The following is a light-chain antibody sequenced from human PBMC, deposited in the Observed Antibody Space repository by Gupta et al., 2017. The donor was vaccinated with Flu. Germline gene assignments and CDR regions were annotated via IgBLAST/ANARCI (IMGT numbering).Light chain of an antibody. J-gene: IGKJ5*01. CDR1: KDISTC. CDR2: KAS. V-gene: IGKV1-33*01. Sequence: DIQMTQSPSTLSASVGDRVTITCQASKDISTCLSWYQQKTGEAPKLLIYKASNLKTGVPSRFSGSGSGTDFSLTVSSLQPEDFATYYCQQYDNPSITFGQGTRLDIK. CDR3: QQYDNPSIT.